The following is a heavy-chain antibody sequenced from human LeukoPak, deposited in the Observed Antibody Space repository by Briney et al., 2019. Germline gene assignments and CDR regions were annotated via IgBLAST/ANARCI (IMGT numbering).Heavy chain of an antibody. Sequence: GGSLRLSCTASGFTFGDYAMSWVRQAPGKGLEWVGFIRSKAYGGTTQYAASVTGRFTISRDDSKTTAYLQMSSLKTEDTAVYYCRRVDTSMTDYYYYGLDVWGQGTTVTVSS. CDR3: RRVDTSMTDYYYYGLDV. V-gene: IGHV3-49*04. CDR1: GFTFGDYA. CDR2: IRSKAYGGTT. J-gene: IGHJ6*02. D-gene: IGHD5-18*01.